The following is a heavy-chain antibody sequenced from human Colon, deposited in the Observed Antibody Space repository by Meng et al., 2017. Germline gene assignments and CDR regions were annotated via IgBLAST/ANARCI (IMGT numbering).Heavy chain of an antibody. D-gene: IGHD6-13*01. CDR3: ARGGNSWYAYYFEY. CDR2: ISYDGSNK. Sequence: VQVVESGGGVVQPGRSLRLSCAASGFTFGSYAMLWVRQAPGKGLEWVAVISYDGSNKYYGDSVKGQFTISRDNSKNTLSLQMNSLRPEDTAVYYCARGGNSWYAYYFEYWGQGTLVTVSS. J-gene: IGHJ4*02. V-gene: IGHV3-30*04. CDR1: GFTFGSYA.